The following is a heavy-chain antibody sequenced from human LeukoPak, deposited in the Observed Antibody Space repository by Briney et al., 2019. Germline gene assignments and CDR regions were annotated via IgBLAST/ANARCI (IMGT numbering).Heavy chain of an antibody. V-gene: IGHV3-74*01. Sequence: SGGSLRLSCAASGFTFSNYYMHWVRQAPGKGLVWLSRINNGGSSTGYADSVKGRFTTSRDNAENTLYLQMNSLRAEDTAVYYCARCSYSDGSCPDYWGQGTLVTVSS. CDR1: GFTFSNYY. CDR2: INNGGSST. D-gene: IGHD2-15*01. CDR3: ARCSYSDGSCPDY. J-gene: IGHJ4*02.